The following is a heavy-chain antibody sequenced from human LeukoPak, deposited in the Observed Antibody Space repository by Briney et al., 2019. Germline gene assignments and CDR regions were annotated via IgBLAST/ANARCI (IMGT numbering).Heavy chain of an antibody. CDR1: GGSISSSSYY. V-gene: IGHV4-39*01. D-gene: IGHD2-15*01. CDR3: ARHGRRAAHNWFDP. J-gene: IGHJ5*02. Sequence: SETLSLTCTVSGGSISSSSYYWGWIRQPPGKGLEWIGSIYYSGSTYYNPSLKSRVTISVDTSKSQFSLKLSSVTAADTAVYYCARHGRRAAHNWFDPWGQGTLVTVSS. CDR2: IYYSGST.